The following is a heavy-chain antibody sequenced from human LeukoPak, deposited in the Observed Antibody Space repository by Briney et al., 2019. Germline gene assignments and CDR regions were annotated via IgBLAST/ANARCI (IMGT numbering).Heavy chain of an antibody. Sequence: GGSLRLSCAASGFTFSSYGMHWVRQAPGKGLEWVAVISYDGSNKYYADSVKGRFTISRDNSKNTLYLQMNSLRAEDTAVYYCAKKRSGWYGYYGMDVWGQGTTVTVSS. J-gene: IGHJ6*02. V-gene: IGHV3-30*18. CDR1: GFTFSSYG. CDR3: AKKRSGWYGYYGMDV. CDR2: ISYDGSNK. D-gene: IGHD6-19*01.